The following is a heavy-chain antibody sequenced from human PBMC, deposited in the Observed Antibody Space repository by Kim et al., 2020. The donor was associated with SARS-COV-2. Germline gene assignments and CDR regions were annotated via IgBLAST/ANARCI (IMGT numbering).Heavy chain of an antibody. CDR2: T. V-gene: IGHV1-24*01. CDR3: ATGAPKRPLNY. Sequence: TNYAKKFQGRVTMTEDTSTDTAYMELCSLRSEDTAVYYCATGAPKRPLNYWGQGTLVTVSS. D-gene: IGHD3-16*01. J-gene: IGHJ4*02.